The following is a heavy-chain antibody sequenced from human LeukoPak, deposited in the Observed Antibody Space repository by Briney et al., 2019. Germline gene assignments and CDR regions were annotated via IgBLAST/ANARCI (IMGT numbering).Heavy chain of an antibody. V-gene: IGHV3-23*01. J-gene: IGHJ4*02. CDR3: AKERYSSSSTYFDY. D-gene: IGHD6-6*01. CDR2: ISDTGDRK. CDR1: GFIFSNFA. Sequence: GGSLRLSCTASGFIFSNFAMTWVRQAPGKGLECVSAISDTGDRKFYADSVKGRFTISRDDSNLYLEMNNLRAEDTAVYYCAKERYSSSSTYFDYWGQGTLVTVSS.